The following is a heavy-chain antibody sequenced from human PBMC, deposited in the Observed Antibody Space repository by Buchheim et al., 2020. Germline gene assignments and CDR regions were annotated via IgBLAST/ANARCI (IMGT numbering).Heavy chain of an antibody. V-gene: IGHV3-30*04. CDR1: GFTFSSYA. CDR3: ARDVIVGASNFDY. J-gene: IGHJ4*02. D-gene: IGHD1-26*01. Sequence: QVQLVESGGGVVQPGRSLRLSCAASGFTFSSYAMHWVRQAPGKGLEWVAVISYDGSNKYYADSVKGRFTIPRDNSKNTLYLQMNSLRAEDTAVYYCARDVIVGASNFDYWGQGTL. CDR2: ISYDGSNK.